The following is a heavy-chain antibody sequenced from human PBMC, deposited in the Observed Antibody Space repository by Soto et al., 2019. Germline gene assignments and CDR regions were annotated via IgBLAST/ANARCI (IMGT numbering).Heavy chain of an antibody. CDR1: GGSISSGGYY. D-gene: IGHD3-22*01. CDR2: IYYSGST. CDR3: ARGRKRGITMIVVVTLDAFGI. J-gene: IGHJ3*02. V-gene: IGHV4-31*03. Sequence: SETLSLTCTVSGGSISSGGYYWSWIRQHPGKGLEWIGYIYYSGSTYYNPSLKSRVTISVDTSKNQFSLKLSSVTAADTAVYYCARGRKRGITMIVVVTLDAFGIWGQGTMVTVSS.